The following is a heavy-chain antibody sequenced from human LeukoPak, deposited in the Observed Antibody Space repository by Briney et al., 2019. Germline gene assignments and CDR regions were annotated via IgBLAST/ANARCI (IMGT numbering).Heavy chain of an antibody. J-gene: IGHJ4*02. CDR3: ARDLELRWAFAY. CDR1: GFTVSNNY. D-gene: IGHD4-23*01. V-gene: IGHV3-66*01. CDR2: IYSGGST. Sequence: GGSLRLSCAASGFTVSNNYMSWVRQAPGEGLEWVSVIYSGGSTYYADSVKGRFTISRDNSKNTLYLQMNSLRAEDTAAYYCARDLELRWAFAYWGQGTLVTVSS.